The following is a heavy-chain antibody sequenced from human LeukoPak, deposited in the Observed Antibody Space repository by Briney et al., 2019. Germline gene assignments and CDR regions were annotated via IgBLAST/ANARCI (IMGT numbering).Heavy chain of an antibody. CDR3: ARGIIGGGPKDAFDI. J-gene: IGHJ3*02. CDR2: IYYSGST. D-gene: IGHD1-26*01. Sequence: SETLSLTCTVSGGSISNNNYYWGWIHQPPGKGLEWIGSIYYSGSTYYNPSLKSRVTISVDTSKNQFSLKLSSVTAADTAVYYCARGIIGGGPKDAFDIWGQGTMVTVSS. CDR1: GGSISNNNYY. V-gene: IGHV4-39*07.